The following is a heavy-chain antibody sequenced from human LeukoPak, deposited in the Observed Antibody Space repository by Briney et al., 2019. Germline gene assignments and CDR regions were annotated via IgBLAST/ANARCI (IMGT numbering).Heavy chain of an antibody. D-gene: IGHD3-16*01. V-gene: IGHV1-18*01. CDR2: ISAYNGNT. Sequence: ASVKVSCKASGYTFTSYGISWVRQAPGQGLEWMGWISAYNGNTDYAQSLQGRVTMTIDTSTSTVYMELRSLRSDDTAVYYCARDVGRSYDLDYWGQGTLITVSS. CDR3: ARDVGRSYDLDY. J-gene: IGHJ4*02. CDR1: GYTFTSYG.